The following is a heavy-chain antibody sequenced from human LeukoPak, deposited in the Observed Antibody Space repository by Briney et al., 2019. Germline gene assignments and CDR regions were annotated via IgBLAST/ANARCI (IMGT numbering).Heavy chain of an antibody. CDR1: GFTVSSNY. J-gene: IGHJ4*02. CDR2: IYSGGST. D-gene: IGHD3-22*01. CDR3: ARSSRGDSSGYYLRYFDY. V-gene: IGHV3-66*02. Sequence: GGSLRLSCAASGFTVSSNYMSWVRQAPGKGLEWVSVIYSGGSTYYADSVKGRFTISRDNSKNTLYLQMNSLRAEDTAVYYCARSSRGDSSGYYLRYFDYWGQGTLVTVSS.